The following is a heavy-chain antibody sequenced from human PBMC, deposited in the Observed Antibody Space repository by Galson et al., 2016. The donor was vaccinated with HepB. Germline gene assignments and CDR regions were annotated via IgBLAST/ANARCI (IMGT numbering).Heavy chain of an antibody. J-gene: IGHJ4*02. Sequence: SLRLSCAASGFPFSGSAIHWVRQAPGKGPEWVGRSRSKGTTYATTYATSVKGRFTISRDDSKNTAYLEMNSLKNEDTAVYYCTRLVDTAFFYWGQGTLVTVSS. CDR2: SRSKGTTYAT. V-gene: IGHV3-73*01. D-gene: IGHD5-18*01. CDR3: TRLVDTAFFY. CDR1: GFPFSGSA.